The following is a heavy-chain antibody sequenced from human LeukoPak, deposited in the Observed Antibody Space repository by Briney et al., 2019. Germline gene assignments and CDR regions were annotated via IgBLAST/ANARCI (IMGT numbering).Heavy chain of an antibody. CDR1: GGSFSGYY. CDR2: IYYSGST. CDR3: ARQGGGSGSFDY. V-gene: IGHV4-34*01. Sequence: PSETLSLTCAVYGGSFSGYYWSWIRQPPGKGLEWIGSIYYSGSTYYNPSLKSRATISADTSKNQFSLRLSSVTAADTAVYYCARQGGGSGSFDYWGQGTLVTVSS. D-gene: IGHD3-10*01. J-gene: IGHJ4*02.